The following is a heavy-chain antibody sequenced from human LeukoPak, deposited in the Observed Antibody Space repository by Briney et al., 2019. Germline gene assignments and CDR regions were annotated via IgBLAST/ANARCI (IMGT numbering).Heavy chain of an antibody. CDR3: ARSGKLYYYYGMDV. J-gene: IGHJ6*02. CDR1: GFTFSNAW. D-gene: IGHD3-3*01. V-gene: IGHV3-15*01. CDR2: IKSKTDGGTT. Sequence: GGSLRLSCAASGFTFSNAWMSWVRQAPGKGLEWVGRIKSKTDGGTTDSAASVKGRFTISRDNSKNTLYLQMNSLRAEDTAVYYCARSGKLYYYYGMDVWGQGTTVTVSS.